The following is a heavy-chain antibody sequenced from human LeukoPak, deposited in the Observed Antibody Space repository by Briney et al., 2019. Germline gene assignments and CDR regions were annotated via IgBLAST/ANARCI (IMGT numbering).Heavy chain of an antibody. CDR1: GFTFSSYS. Sequence: GGSLRLSCAASGFTFSSYSMNWLRHAPGKGLEWVSSISSSSRYIYYADSVKGRFTISRDNAKNSLYLQMNSLRAEDTAVYYCARDLSWCRTSYGALDYWGQGTLVTVSS. D-gene: IGHD5-18*01. J-gene: IGHJ4*02. V-gene: IGHV3-21*01. CDR2: ISSSSRYI. CDR3: ARDLSWCRTSYGALDY.